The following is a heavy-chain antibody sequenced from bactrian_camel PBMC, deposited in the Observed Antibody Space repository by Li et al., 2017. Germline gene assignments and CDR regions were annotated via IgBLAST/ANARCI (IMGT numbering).Heavy chain of an antibody. CDR1: GNTANSKF. V-gene: IGHV3S53*01. D-gene: IGHD2*01. Sequence: HVQLVESGGGLVQPGGSLRLSCAAAGNTANSKFMGWFRRAPGKEREPIAGIHLLPGGIPQYAGSAKGRFAIYQDDNAQRTVYLQMNSLKPEDSAIYYCAAGPCGSWSGFSYWGQGTQVTVS. CDR3: AAGPCGSWSGFSY. CDR2: IHLLPGGIP. J-gene: IGHJ4*01.